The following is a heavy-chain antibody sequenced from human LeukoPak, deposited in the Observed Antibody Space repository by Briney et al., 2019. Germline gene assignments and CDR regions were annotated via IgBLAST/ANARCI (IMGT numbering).Heavy chain of an antibody. J-gene: IGHJ3*01. CDR2: ISGSGGST. CDR3: ARSSYSSSSSV. V-gene: IGHV3-23*01. Sequence: GGSLRLSCAASGFTFSSYAMSWVRQAPGKGLEWVLAISGSGGSTYYADSVKGRFTISRDNSKNTLYLQMNSLRAEDTAVYYCARSSYSSSSSVWGQGTMVTVSS. CDR1: GFTFSSYA. D-gene: IGHD6-6*01.